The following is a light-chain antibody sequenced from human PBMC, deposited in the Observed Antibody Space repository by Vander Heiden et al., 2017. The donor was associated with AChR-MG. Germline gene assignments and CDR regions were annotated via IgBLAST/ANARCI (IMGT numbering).Light chain of an antibody. V-gene: IGKV3-20*01. J-gene: IGKJ3*01. Sequence: EIVLTQSPGTLSLSPGERATLSCRASQSITNSYVAWYQRKAGQAPRLLMYGASSRATGIPDRFSGSGSGTDFTLTISRLEPEDFAVYYCQQYGRSPFTFGPGTKVDVK. CDR2: GAS. CDR1: QSITNSY. CDR3: QQYGRSPFT.